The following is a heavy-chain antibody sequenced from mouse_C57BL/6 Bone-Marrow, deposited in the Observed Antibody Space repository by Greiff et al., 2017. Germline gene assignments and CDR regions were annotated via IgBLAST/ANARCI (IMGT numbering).Heavy chain of an antibody. Sequence: EVKLVESEGGLVQPGSSMKLSCTASGFTFSDYYMAWVRQVPEKGLEWVANINYDGSSTYYLDSLKSRFIISRDNAKNILYLQMSSLKSEDTATYYCARRRSYAMDYWGQGTSVTVSS. CDR2: INYDGSST. CDR3: ARRRSYAMDY. J-gene: IGHJ4*01. CDR1: GFTFSDYY. V-gene: IGHV5-16*02.